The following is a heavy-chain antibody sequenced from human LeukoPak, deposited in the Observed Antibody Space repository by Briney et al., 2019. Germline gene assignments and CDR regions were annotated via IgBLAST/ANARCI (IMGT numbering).Heavy chain of an antibody. D-gene: IGHD5-18*01. CDR2: ISSSSSTI. CDR3: AKDERYNYAYYFDY. J-gene: IGHJ4*02. Sequence: GGSLRLSCAASGFTFSSYSMNWVRQAPGKGLEWVSYISSSSSTIYYADSVKGRFTISRDNSKNTLYLQMNSLRAEDTAVYYCAKDERYNYAYYFDYWGQGTLVTVSS. CDR1: GFTFSSYS. V-gene: IGHV3-48*01.